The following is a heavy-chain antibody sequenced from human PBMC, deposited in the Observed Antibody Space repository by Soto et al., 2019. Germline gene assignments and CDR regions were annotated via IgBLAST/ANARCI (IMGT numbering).Heavy chain of an antibody. Sequence: PSETLSLTCTVSGGSISSYYWSWIRQPPGKGLEWIGYIYYSGSTNYNPSLKSRVTISVDTSKNQFSLKLSSVTAADTAVYYCARQGYCTNGVCYSAVSLFDPWGQGTLVTVSS. V-gene: IGHV4-59*01. CDR1: GGSISSYY. D-gene: IGHD2-8*01. J-gene: IGHJ5*02. CDR2: IYYSGST. CDR3: ARQGYCTNGVCYSAVSLFDP.